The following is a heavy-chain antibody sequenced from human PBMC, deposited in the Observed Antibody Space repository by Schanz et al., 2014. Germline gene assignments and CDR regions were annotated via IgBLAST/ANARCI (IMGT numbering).Heavy chain of an antibody. J-gene: IGHJ6*02. CDR3: ARFLARYQYYGVDV. CDR1: GFIFSNSW. V-gene: IGHV3-7*03. Sequence: EVQLVESGGGLVQPGGSLRLSCAASGFIFSNSWMSWVRQAPGKGLEWVANIKQDGSEKYYVDSVKGRFTISRDNAKNSLYLQINSLRVEDTAVYYCARFLARYQYYGVDVWGQGTTVIVSS. D-gene: IGHD3-3*01. CDR2: IKQDGSEK.